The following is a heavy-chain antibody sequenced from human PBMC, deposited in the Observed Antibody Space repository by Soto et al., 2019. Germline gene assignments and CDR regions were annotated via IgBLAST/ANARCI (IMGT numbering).Heavy chain of an antibody. CDR2: IYSGGST. V-gene: IGHV3-53*04. D-gene: IGHD6-6*01. CDR3: ARGAIAARNYYYYYMDV. J-gene: IGHJ6*03. Sequence: GGSLRLSCAASGFTVSSNYMSWVRQAPGKGLEWVSVIYSGGSTYYADSVKGRFTISRHNSKNTRYLQMNSLRAEDTAVYYCARGAIAARNYYYYYMDVWGKGTTVTVSS. CDR1: GFTVSSNY.